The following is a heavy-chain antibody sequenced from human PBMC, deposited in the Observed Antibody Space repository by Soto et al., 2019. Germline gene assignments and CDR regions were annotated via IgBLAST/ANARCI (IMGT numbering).Heavy chain of an antibody. J-gene: IGHJ4*02. D-gene: IGHD6-6*01. Sequence: GGSLRLSCAASGFTFSSYAMHWVRQAPGKGLEWVAVISYDGSNKYYADSVKGRLTISRDNSKNTLYLQMNSLRAEDTAVYYCARADEYSSRFDYWGQGTLVTVSS. V-gene: IGHV3-30-3*01. CDR1: GFTFSSYA. CDR2: ISYDGSNK. CDR3: ARADEYSSRFDY.